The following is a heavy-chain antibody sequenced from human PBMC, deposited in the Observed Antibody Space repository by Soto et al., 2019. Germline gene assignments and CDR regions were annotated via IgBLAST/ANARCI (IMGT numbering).Heavy chain of an antibody. Sequence: QVHLVESGGGVVQPGRSLRLSCAASGFIFRKYGLHWVRQAPGKGLEWLTFISTDGSSKFSADSVKGRFTISRDNSKNTLFLQMNSLRSEDTSVYYCARVRDTVYDFTGMNVWGQGTPVTVSS. CDR3: ARVRDTVYDFTGMNV. CDR1: GFIFRKYG. D-gene: IGHD2-8*01. V-gene: IGHV3-30*03. CDR2: ISTDGSSK. J-gene: IGHJ6*02.